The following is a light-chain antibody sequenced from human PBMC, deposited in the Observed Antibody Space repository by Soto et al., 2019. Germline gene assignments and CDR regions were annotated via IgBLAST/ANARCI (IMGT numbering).Light chain of an antibody. V-gene: IGKV3-15*01. CDR1: QSVSSN. J-gene: IGKJ4*01. CDR2: ATS. Sequence: EIVMTQSPSTLSLSPGERASLSCRASQSVSSNLAWYQQKPGQTPRLLIYATSTRATGIPARFSGSESGTEFTLTISSLQSEDFAVYYCQHYNNWPLTFGGGTKVDIK. CDR3: QHYNNWPLT.